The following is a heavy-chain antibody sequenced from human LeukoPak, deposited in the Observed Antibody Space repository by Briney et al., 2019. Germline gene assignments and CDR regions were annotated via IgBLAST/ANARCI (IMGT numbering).Heavy chain of an antibody. Sequence: ASVKVACKAAGYTFTGYYMHWVRQAPGQGREWMGWINPNSGGTNYAQKFQGRCTMTRDTSISTAYMELSRLRSDDTAVHYCARLGVAGTIDWFDPWGQGTLVTVSS. CDR3: ARLGVAGTIDWFDP. V-gene: IGHV1-2*02. CDR1: GYTFTGYY. D-gene: IGHD6-19*01. CDR2: INPNSGGT. J-gene: IGHJ5*02.